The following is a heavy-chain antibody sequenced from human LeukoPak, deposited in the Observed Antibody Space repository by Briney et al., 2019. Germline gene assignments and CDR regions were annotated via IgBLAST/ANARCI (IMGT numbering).Heavy chain of an antibody. J-gene: IGHJ4*02. CDR2: IYYSGRT. Sequence: SDTLSLTCTVSGGSVSSGGYYWTWIRQHPGNGLEWLGYIYYSGRTYYNPSLKSRITISLDTSENRFSLNLTSVSAADTAFYYCARSSDYGDYDWGQGTLVTVSS. D-gene: IGHD4-17*01. CDR3: ARSSDYGDYD. V-gene: IGHV4-31*03. CDR1: GGSVSSGGYY.